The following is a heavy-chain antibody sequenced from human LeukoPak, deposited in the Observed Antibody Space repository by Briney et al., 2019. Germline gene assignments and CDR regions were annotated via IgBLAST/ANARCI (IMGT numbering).Heavy chain of an antibody. D-gene: IGHD2-15*01. Sequence: GRSLRLSCAASGFTFSSYGMHWVRQAPGKGLEWVAVISYDGSNKYYADSVKGRFTISRDNSKNTLYLQMNSLRAEDTAVYYCAKDGGRRYFDYWGQGTLVTVSS. CDR1: GFTFSSYG. V-gene: IGHV3-30*18. CDR2: ISYDGSNK. J-gene: IGHJ4*02. CDR3: AKDGGRRYFDY.